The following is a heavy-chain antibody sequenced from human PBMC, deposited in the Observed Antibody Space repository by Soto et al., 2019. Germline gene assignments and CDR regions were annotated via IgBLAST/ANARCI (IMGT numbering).Heavy chain of an antibody. CDR3: TRVEFMVSYYYYYMDV. J-gene: IGHJ6*03. CDR1: GFTFGDYA. V-gene: IGHV3-49*03. CDR2: IRSKAYGGTT. Sequence: GGSLRLSCTASGFTFGDYAMSWFRQAPGKGLEWVGFIRSKAYGGTTEYAASVKGRFTISREDSKSMAYLQMNSLKTEDTAVYYCTRVEFMVSYYYYYMDVWGKGTTVTVSS. D-gene: IGHD5-18*01.